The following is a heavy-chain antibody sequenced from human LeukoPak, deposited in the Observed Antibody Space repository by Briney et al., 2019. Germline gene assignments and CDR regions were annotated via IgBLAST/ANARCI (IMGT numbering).Heavy chain of an antibody. CDR2: ISSSGSTI. CDR1: GFTFSDYY. J-gene: IGHJ4*02. D-gene: IGHD3-10*01. V-gene: IGHV3-11*01. Sequence: GGSLRLSCAASGFTFSDYYMSWIRQAPGKGLEWVSYISSSGSTIYYADSVKGRFTISRDNAKNSLYLQMNSLRAEDTAVCYCARREDYGSGGYYDDYWGQGTLVTVSS. CDR3: ARREDYGSGGYYDDY.